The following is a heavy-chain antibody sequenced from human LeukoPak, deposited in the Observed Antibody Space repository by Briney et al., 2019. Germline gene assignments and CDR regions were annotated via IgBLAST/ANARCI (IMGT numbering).Heavy chain of an antibody. CDR1: GGSFSGYY. CDR3: ARAYCGGDCYLYYFDY. D-gene: IGHD2-21*02. V-gene: IGHV4-34*01. Sequence: SETLSLTCAVYGGSFSGYYWSWIRQPPGKGLEWIGEINHSGSTNYNPSLKSRVTISVDTSKNQFSLKLSSVTAADTAVYYCARAYCGGDCYLYYFDYWGQGTLVTVSS. CDR2: INHSGST. J-gene: IGHJ4*02.